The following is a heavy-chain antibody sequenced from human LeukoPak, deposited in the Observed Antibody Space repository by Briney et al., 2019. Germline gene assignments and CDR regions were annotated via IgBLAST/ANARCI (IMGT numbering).Heavy chain of an antibody. CDR3: AKSTVALDY. CDR2: ISYDGSDK. V-gene: IGHV3-30*18. CDR1: GFTFSSYD. Sequence: AGGSLRVSCAASGFTFSSYDMYWVRQAPGKGLEWVAAISYDGSDKYYADSVKGRFTISRDNSKNTLYLQMSSLRPEDTAVYYCAKSTVALDYWGQGTLVTVSS. D-gene: IGHD4-23*01. J-gene: IGHJ4*02.